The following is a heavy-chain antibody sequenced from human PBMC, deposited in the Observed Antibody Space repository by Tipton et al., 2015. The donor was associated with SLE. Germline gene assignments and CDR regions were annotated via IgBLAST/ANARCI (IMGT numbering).Heavy chain of an antibody. V-gene: IGHV4-59*12. CDR2: IHSSGST. Sequence: TLSLTCAVYGGSFSGYYWSWIRQPPGKGLEWIAYIHSSGSTNYNPSLKSRVTISADTSKNQFSLEVRSVTAADTAVYYCVRLRSKVLIDYWGQGTLVTVSS. J-gene: IGHJ4*02. CDR1: GGSFSGYY. CDR3: VRLRSKVLIDY. D-gene: IGHD2-8*01.